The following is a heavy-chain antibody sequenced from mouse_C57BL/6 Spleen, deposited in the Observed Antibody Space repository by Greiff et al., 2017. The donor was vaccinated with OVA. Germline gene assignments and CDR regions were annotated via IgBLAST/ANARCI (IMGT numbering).Heavy chain of an antibody. V-gene: IGHV1-52*01. D-gene: IGHD4-1*01. CDR2: IDPSDSET. CDR3: ARDLTGKAMDY. J-gene: IGHJ4*01. Sequence: QVQLQQPGAELVRPGSSVTLSCKASGYTFTSYWMHWVKQRPIQGLEWIGNIDPSDSETHYNQKFKDKATLTVDKSSSTAYMQLSSLTSEDSAVYYCARDLTGKAMDYWGQGTSVTVSS. CDR1: GYTFTSYW.